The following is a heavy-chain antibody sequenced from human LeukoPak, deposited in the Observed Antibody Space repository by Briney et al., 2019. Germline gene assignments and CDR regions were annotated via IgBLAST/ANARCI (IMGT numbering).Heavy chain of an antibody. CDR1: GYTFTSYY. Sequence: ASVKVSCKASGYTFTSYYMHWVRQAPGQGLEWMGIINPSGGSTSYAQKFQGRVTMTRDTSTSTVYMELSSLRSEDTAAYYCARDLSGSGSYYGEVDYWGQGTLVTVSS. D-gene: IGHD3-10*01. CDR2: INPSGGST. V-gene: IGHV1-46*01. CDR3: ARDLSGSGSYYGEVDY. J-gene: IGHJ4*02.